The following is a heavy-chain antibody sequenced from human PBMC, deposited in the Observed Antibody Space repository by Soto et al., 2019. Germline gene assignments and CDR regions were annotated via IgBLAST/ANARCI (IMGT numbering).Heavy chain of an antibody. CDR1: GGTFSSYA. CDR2: IIPIFGTA. Sequence: QVQLVQSGAEVKKPGSSVKVSCKASGGTFSSYAISWVRQAPGQGLEWLGGIIPIFGTANYARKFQGRATITVDESTRTAYMELSSLRSDDTAEYYCALPDVWSGYARLDYWGQGTLVTVSS. V-gene: IGHV1-69*01. CDR3: ALPDVWSGYARLDY. J-gene: IGHJ4*02. D-gene: IGHD3-3*01.